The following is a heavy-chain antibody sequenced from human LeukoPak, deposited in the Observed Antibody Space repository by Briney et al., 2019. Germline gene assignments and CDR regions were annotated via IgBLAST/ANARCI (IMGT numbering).Heavy chain of an antibody. Sequence: ASVKLSRKASGYTFTSYYMHWVRQAPRQGLGWMGIINLSGGSTSYAQKCQGRVTMTSVTSTSTVYMELSRLRSEDTAVYYCARLPPGSGSYPRPPNYYYGMDVWGQGTTVTVSS. CDR3: ARLPPGSGSYPRPPNYYYGMDV. V-gene: IGHV1-46*01. CDR1: GYTFTSYY. D-gene: IGHD3-10*01. J-gene: IGHJ6*02. CDR2: INLSGGST.